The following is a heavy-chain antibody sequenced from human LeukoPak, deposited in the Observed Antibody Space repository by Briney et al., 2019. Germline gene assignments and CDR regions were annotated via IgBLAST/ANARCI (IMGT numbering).Heavy chain of an antibody. V-gene: IGHV1-18*01. Sequence: ASVKVSCKASGYTFTSYGISWVRQAPGQGLEWMGWISAYNGNTNYAQKLQGRVTMTTDTSTSTAYMELRSLRSDDTAVYYCAREKIVGAIVYYYYMDVWGKGTTVTVSS. CDR2: ISAYNGNT. CDR1: GYTFTSYG. CDR3: AREKIVGAIVYYYYMDV. J-gene: IGHJ6*03. D-gene: IGHD1-26*01.